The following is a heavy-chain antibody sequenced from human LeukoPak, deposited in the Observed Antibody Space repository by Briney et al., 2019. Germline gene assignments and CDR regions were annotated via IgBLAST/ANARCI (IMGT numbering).Heavy chain of an antibody. CDR2: IYYSGST. CDR1: GGSISSYY. CDR3: AREGRYFDWLSGHFDY. J-gene: IGHJ4*02. D-gene: IGHD3-9*01. V-gene: IGHV4-59*01. Sequence: SEILSLTCTVSGGSISSYYWSWIRQPPGKGLEWIGYIYYSGSTNYNPSLKSRVTISVDTSKNQFSLKLSSVTAADTAVYYCAREGRYFDWLSGHFDYWGQGTLVTVSS.